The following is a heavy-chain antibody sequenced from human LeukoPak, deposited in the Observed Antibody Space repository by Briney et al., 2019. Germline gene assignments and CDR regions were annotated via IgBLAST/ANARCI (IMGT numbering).Heavy chain of an antibody. V-gene: IGHV5-51*01. CDR1: GYSFTSYW. CDR2: IYPGDSDT. J-gene: IGHJ3*01. CDR3: ASRVGVAGTFDAFDL. D-gene: IGHD6-19*01. Sequence: GESLKISCKGSGYSFTSYWIGWVRQIPGKGLEWMGIIYPGDSDTRYSPSSEGHVTISADTSINTAYLQWRSLQASDTAMYFCASRVGVAGTFDAFDLWGQGTMVTVSS.